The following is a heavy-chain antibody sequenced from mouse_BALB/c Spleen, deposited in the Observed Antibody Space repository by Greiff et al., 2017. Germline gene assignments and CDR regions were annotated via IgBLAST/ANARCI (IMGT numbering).Heavy chain of an antibody. Sequence: VQLQQSGAELVKPGASVKLSCTASGFNIKDTYMHWVKQRPEQGLEWIGRIDPANGNTKYDPKFQGKATITADTSSNTAYLQLSSLTSEDTAVYYCARITDYAYAMDYWGQGTSVTVSS. CDR1: GFNIKDTY. D-gene: IGHD2-4*01. V-gene: IGHV14-3*02. J-gene: IGHJ4*01. CDR3: ARITDYAYAMDY. CDR2: IDPANGNT.